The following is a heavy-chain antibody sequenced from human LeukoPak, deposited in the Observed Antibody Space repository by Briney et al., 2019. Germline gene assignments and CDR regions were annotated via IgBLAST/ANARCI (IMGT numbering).Heavy chain of an antibody. J-gene: IGHJ6*02. CDR1: GFTFSSYW. D-gene: IGHD3-16*01. V-gene: IGHV3-7*03. CDR2: INHNGNVN. CDR3: ARGGGLDV. Sequence: GGSLRLSCAASGFTFSSYWMNWAGQAPGKGLGWVASINHNGNVNYYVDSVKGRFTISRDNAKNSLYLQMSNLRAEDTAVYFCARGGGLDVWGQGATVTVSS.